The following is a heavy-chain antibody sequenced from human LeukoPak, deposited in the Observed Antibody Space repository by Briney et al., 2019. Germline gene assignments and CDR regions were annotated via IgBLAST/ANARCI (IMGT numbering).Heavy chain of an antibody. V-gene: IGHV1-8*03. J-gene: IGHJ4*02. CDR1: GYTFTSYD. D-gene: IGHD3-22*01. CDR2: MNPNSGNT. CDR3: ARSGYYYDSSGYYQMDY. Sequence: ASVKVSCKASGYTFTSYDINWVRQATGQGPEWMGWMNPNSGNTGYAQKFQGRVTITRNTSISTAYMELSSLRSEDTAVYYCARSGYYYDSSGYYQMDYWGQGTLVTVSS.